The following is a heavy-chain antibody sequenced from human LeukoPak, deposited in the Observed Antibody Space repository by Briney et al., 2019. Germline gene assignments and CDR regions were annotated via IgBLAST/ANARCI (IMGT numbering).Heavy chain of an antibody. CDR3: ARDGGAAAGTEDY. Sequence: SETLSLNCTGPCGSISSGSYSWSWIRQPAGKGPEWIRRIYTSGSTNYNPSLKSRVTISVDTSKNQFSLKLSSVTAADTAVYYCARDGGAAAGTEDYWGQGTLVSVSS. CDR2: IYTSGST. J-gene: IGHJ4*02. CDR1: CGSISSGSYS. D-gene: IGHD6-13*01. V-gene: IGHV4-61*02.